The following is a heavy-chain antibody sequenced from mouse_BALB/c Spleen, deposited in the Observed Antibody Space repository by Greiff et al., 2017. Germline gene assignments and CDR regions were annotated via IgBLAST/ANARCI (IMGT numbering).Heavy chain of an antibody. V-gene: IGHV2-9*02. Sequence: VQRVESGPGLVAPSQSLSITCTVSGFSLTSYGVHWVRQPPGKGLEWLGVIWAGGSTSYNSALMSRLSISKDNSKSQVFLKMNSLQTDDTAMYYCARDDYGSSYGFAYWGQGTLVTVSA. CDR2: IWAGGST. CDR1: GFSLTSYG. CDR3: ARDDYGSSYGFAY. J-gene: IGHJ3*01. D-gene: IGHD1-1*01.